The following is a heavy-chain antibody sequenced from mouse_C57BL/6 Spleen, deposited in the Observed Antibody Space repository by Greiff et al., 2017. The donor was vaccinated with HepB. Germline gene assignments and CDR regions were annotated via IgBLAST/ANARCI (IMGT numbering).Heavy chain of an antibody. V-gene: IGHV1-64*01. CDR3: ARWIYYGNSAWFAY. D-gene: IGHD2-1*01. J-gene: IGHJ3*01. CDR2: IHPNSGST. Sequence: QVHVKQPGAELVKPGASVKLSCKASGYTFTSYWMHWVKQRPGQGLEWIGMIHPNSGSTNYNEKFKSKATLTVDKSSSTAYMQLSSLTSEDSAVYYCARWIYYGNSAWFAYWGQGTLVTVSA. CDR1: GYTFTSYW.